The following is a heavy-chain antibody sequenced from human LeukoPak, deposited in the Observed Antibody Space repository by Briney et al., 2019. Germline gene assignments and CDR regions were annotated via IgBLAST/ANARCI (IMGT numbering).Heavy chain of an antibody. CDR1: GGTFSSYA. Sequence: ASVKVSCKASGGTFSSYAISWVRQAPGQGLEWMGWINPNSGGTNYAQKFQGRVTMTRDTSISTAYMELSRLRSDDTAVYYCARPPKLGIWYYFDYWGQGTLVTVSS. J-gene: IGHJ4*02. V-gene: IGHV1-2*02. CDR3: ARPPKLGIWYYFDY. CDR2: INPNSGGT. D-gene: IGHD7-27*01.